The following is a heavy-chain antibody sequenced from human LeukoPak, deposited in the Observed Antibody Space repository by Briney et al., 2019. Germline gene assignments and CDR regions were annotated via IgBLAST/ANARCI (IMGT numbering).Heavy chain of an antibody. Sequence: SETLSLTCTVSGGSISSYYWSWIRQPPGKGLEWIGYIYNSGSTNYNPSLKSRVTISVDTSKNQFSLKLSSVTAADTAVYYCARVWSEATNWFDSWGQGTLVTVSS. CDR3: ARVWSEATNWFDS. CDR2: IYNSGST. J-gene: IGHJ5*01. CDR1: GGSISSYY. D-gene: IGHD2-21*01. V-gene: IGHV4-59*01.